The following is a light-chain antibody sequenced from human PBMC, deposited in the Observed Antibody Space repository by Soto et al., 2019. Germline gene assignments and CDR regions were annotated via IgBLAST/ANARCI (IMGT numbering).Light chain of an antibody. CDR3: QHYGSAPWT. CDR1: QRGSSSY. J-gene: IGKJ1*01. V-gene: IGKV3-20*01. CDR2: GAS. Sequence: EIVLTQSPGTLSLSPGESATLSCRASQRGSSSYLAWYQQKPGQAPRLLIYGASRMANGIPDRFSGSGSGTDFTLTISRLEPEDFAVYSCQHYGSAPWTFGQGTKVEIK.